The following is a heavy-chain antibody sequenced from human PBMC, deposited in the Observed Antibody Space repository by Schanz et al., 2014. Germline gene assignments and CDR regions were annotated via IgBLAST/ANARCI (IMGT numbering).Heavy chain of an antibody. CDR1: GYSFTTYD. CDR3: AREATIITGGAFDV. J-gene: IGHJ3*01. D-gene: IGHD5-12*01. Sequence: QVQLVQSGAEAKKPGASVRVSCKASGYSFTTYDVNWVRQAPGQGPEWMGWISAFDDKTDYAQNFQGRLIMTTDTSTTTVYMELRGLRSDDTAVYYCAREATIITGGAFDVWGQGTMVTVSS. V-gene: IGHV1-18*01. CDR2: ISAFDDKT.